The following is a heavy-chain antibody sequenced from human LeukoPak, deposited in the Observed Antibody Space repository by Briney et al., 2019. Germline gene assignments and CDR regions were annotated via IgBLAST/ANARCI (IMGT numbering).Heavy chain of an antibody. CDR2: SRNKVNGYTT. D-gene: IGHD1-26*01. V-gene: IGHV3-72*01. Sequence: GGSLRLSCAASGFTFSSYAMSWVRQAPGKGLEWVGRSRNKVNGYTTEYAAPVSGRFTISRDDSQNSLYLQMNSLKTEDTAMYYCARGRGSWDVFDIWGQGTMVTVSS. CDR1: GFTFSSYA. CDR3: ARGRGSWDVFDI. J-gene: IGHJ3*02.